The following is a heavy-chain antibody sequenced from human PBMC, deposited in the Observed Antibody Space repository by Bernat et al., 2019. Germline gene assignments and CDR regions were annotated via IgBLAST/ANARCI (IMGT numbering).Heavy chain of an antibody. CDR1: GGSISSDGYY. V-gene: IGHV4-31*03. CDR3: ARSFGSSSWYFDL. J-gene: IGHJ2*01. D-gene: IGHD6-13*01. Sequence: QVQLQESGPGLVKPSQTLSLTCTVSGGSISSDGYYWSWIRQHPGKGLEWIGYIYYSGSTYYNPSPESRVTISVGTSKRQFSLRLSSVTAADTAVSYCARSFGSSSWYFDLWGRGPLVSVSS. CDR2: IYYSGST.